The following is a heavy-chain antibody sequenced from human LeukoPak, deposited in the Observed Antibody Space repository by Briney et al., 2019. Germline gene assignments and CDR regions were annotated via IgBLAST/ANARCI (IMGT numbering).Heavy chain of an antibody. CDR2: FDPEDGET. V-gene: IGHV1-24*01. Sequence: ASVKVSCKVSGYTLTELSMHWVRQAPGKGLEWMGGFDPEDGETIYAHKFQGRVTMTEDTSTDTAYMELSSLRSEDTAVYYCATDIAVADPLDYWGQGTLVTVSS. D-gene: IGHD6-19*01. J-gene: IGHJ4*02. CDR1: GYTLTELS. CDR3: ATDIAVADPLDY.